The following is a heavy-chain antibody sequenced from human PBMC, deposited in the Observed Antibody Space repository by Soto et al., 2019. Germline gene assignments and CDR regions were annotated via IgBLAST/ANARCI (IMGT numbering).Heavy chain of an antibody. J-gene: IGHJ6*02. D-gene: IGHD2-2*02. V-gene: IGHV4-4*02. CDR1: GGSISSSNW. Sequence: PSETLSLTCAVSGGSISSSNWWSWVRQPPGKGLEWIGEIYHSGSTNYNPSLKSRVTMSVDTSKNQFSLKLSSVTAADTAVYYCARGTRGYCSSTSCYSPGGMDVWGQGTTVTVSS. CDR3: ARGTRGYCSSTSCYSPGGMDV. CDR2: IYHSGST.